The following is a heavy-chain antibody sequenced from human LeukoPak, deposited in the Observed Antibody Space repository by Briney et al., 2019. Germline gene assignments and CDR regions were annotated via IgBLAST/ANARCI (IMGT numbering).Heavy chain of an antibody. CDR3: ARDVRGITMIVALGY. D-gene: IGHD3-22*01. CDR2: ISAYNGNT. Sequence: ASVKVSCKATGYTFTGYGISWVRQAPGQGLEWMGWISAYNGNTNYAQKLQGRVTMTTDTSTSTAYMGLRSLRSDDTAVYYCARDVRGITMIVALGYWGQGTLVTVSS. CDR1: GYTFTGYG. J-gene: IGHJ4*02. V-gene: IGHV1-18*01.